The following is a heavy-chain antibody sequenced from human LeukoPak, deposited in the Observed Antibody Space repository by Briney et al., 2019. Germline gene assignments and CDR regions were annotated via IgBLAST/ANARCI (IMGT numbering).Heavy chain of an antibody. CDR1: GGSISSSSYY. CDR2: IYYSGST. V-gene: IGHV4-39*07. J-gene: IGHJ5*02. CDR3: ARDLSSPPLQWELLGLGWFDP. D-gene: IGHD1-26*01. Sequence: PSETLSLTCTVSGGSISSSSYYWGWIRQPPGKGLEWIGSIYYSGSTYYNPSLKSRVTISVDTSKNQFSLKLSSVTAADTAVYYCARDLSSPPLQWELLGLGWFDPWGQGTLVTVSS.